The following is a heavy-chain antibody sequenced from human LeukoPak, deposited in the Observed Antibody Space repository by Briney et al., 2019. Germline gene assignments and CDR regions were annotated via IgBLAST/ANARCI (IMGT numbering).Heavy chain of an antibody. CDR3: ARDYYVSSGYYFFDP. CDR2: INHSGST. Sequence: PSETLSLTCAVYGGSFSGYYWSWIRQPPGKGLEWIGEINHSGSTNYNPSLKSRVTISVDTSKNQFSLKLSSVTAADTAVYYCARDYYVSSGYYFFDPWGQGTLVTVSS. J-gene: IGHJ5*02. CDR1: GGSFSGYY. D-gene: IGHD3-22*01. V-gene: IGHV4-34*01.